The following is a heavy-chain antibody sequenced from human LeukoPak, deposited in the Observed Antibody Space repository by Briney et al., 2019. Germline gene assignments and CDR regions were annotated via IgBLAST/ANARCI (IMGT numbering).Heavy chain of an antibody. CDR1: GGSFSGYY. V-gene: IGHV4-59*01. D-gene: IGHD3-22*01. CDR3: ARDNYYEGAFDV. J-gene: IGHJ3*01. Sequence: PSETLSLTCAVYGGSFSGYYWSWIRQPPGKGLEWIGYVYYSGSTNYNPSLKSRVTISLDASKNQFSLKLSSVTAADTAVYYCARDNYYEGAFDVWGQGTMVTVSS. CDR2: VYYSGST.